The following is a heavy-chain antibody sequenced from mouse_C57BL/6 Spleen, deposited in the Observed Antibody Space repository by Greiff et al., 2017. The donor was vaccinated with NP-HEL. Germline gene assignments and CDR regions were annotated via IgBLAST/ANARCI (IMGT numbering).Heavy chain of an antibody. CDR2: IYPGDGDT. CDR1: GYAFSSSW. CDR3: ARSTTVVGDY. J-gene: IGHJ4*01. D-gene: IGHD1-1*01. Sequence: QVQLQQSGPELLKPGASVKISCKASGYAFSSSWMNWVKQRPGKGLEWIGRIYPGDGDTNYNGKFKGKATLTADKSSSTAYMQLSSLTSEDSAVYFCARSTTVVGDYWGQGTSVTVSS. V-gene: IGHV1-82*01.